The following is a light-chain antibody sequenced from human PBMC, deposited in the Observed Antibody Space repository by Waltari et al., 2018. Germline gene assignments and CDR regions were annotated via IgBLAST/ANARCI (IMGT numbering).Light chain of an antibody. Sequence: QSALTQPASVSGSPGQSITISCTGTSSDVGGYNYVSWYQQHPGKAPKLMIYDVSNRPSGVSTRFSGSTSGSTASLTISGLQAEDEAEYYCSSYTSSSTLGVVFGGGTKLTVL. CDR1: SSDVGGYNY. CDR2: DVS. CDR3: SSYTSSSTLGVV. J-gene: IGLJ2*01. V-gene: IGLV2-14*01.